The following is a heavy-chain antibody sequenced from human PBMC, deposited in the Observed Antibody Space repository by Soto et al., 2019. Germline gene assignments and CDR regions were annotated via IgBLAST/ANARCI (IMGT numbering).Heavy chain of an antibody. CDR2: IIPIFGTA. CDR3: ASQFWSGYYTGSFDY. CDR1: GGTFSSYA. V-gene: IGHV1-69*06. J-gene: IGHJ4*02. D-gene: IGHD3-3*01. Sequence: QVQLVQSGAEVKKPGSSVKVSCTASGGTFSSYAISWVRQAPGQGLEWMGGIIPIFGTANYAQKFQGRVTITADKSTNTAYMELSSQRSEDTAVYYCASQFWSGYYTGSFDYWGQGTLVTVSS.